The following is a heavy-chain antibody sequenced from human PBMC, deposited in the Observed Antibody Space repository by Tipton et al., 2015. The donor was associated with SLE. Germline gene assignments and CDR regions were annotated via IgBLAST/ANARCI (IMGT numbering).Heavy chain of an antibody. D-gene: IGHD1-7*01. V-gene: IGHV3-48*03. CDR1: GFTFSSYE. CDR3: AKGRSGTTGRAFDI. CDR2: ISSSGSTI. Sequence: SLRLSCAASGFTFSSYEMNWVRQAPGKGLEWVSYISSSGSTIYYADSVKGRFTISRDNAKNSLYLQMNSLRAEDTALYYCAKGRSGTTGRAFDIWGQGTMVTVSS. J-gene: IGHJ3*02.